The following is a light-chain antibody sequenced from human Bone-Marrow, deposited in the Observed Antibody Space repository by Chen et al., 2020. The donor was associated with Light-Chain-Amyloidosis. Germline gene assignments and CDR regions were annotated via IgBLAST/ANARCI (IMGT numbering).Light chain of an antibody. CDR2: DDS. CDR3: QVWDRSSDRPV. V-gene: IGLV3-21*02. CDR1: NIGSTS. Sequence: SYVLTQPSSVSVAPGQTAMIACGGNNIGSTSVYWYQQTPGQAHLLVVYDDSNRPSGIPERLSGSNSGNTATLTISGVEAEDEDDYYCQVWDRSSDRPVFGGGTKLTVL. J-gene: IGLJ3*02.